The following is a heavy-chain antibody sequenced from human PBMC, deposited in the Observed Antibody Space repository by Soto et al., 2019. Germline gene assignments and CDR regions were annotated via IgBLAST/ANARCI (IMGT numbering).Heavy chain of an antibody. J-gene: IGHJ4*02. CDR3: TTSNGRLDPPTHDF. CDR2: IKSDAYGGAI. D-gene: IGHD2-8*01. V-gene: IGHV3-15*01. CDR1: GFTFSNAW. Sequence: EVQLVESGGGLVKPGGSLRLSCAGSGFTFSNAWMSWVRRAPGKGLEWVGRIKSDAYGGAIDYAAPVKGRFTISRDDLKNTHFLQMNNLRAEDTAVYSCTTSNGRLDPPTHDFWGQGTPVIVSS.